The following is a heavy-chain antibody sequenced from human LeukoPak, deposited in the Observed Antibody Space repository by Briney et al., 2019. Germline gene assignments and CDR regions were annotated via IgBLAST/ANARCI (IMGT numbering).Heavy chain of an antibody. CDR3: AREDSSGYYYYYYGMDV. CDR1: GFTFSSYS. D-gene: IGHD3-22*01. CDR2: ISSSSSYI. J-gene: IGHJ6*02. V-gene: IGHV3-21*01. Sequence: GGSLRLSCAASGFTFSSYSMNWVRQAPGKGLEWVSSISSSSSYIYYADSVKGRFTISRDNSKNTLYLQMNSLRAEDTAVYYCAREDSSGYYYYYYGMDVWGQGTTVTVSS.